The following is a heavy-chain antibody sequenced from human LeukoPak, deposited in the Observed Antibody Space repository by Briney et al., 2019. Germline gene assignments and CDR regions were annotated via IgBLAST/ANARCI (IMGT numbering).Heavy chain of an antibody. D-gene: IGHD5-24*01. CDR2: IRYDGSNK. Sequence: GGSLRLSCAASGFTFSNYGMHWVRQAPGKGLEWVAFIRYDGSNKYYADSVKGRFTISRDNSKNTLYLQMNSLRAEDTAVYYCAKDGSGYNYFVQWSPGYFDYWGQGTLVTVSS. CDR3: AKDGSGYNYFVQWSPGYFDY. J-gene: IGHJ4*02. CDR1: GFTFSNYG. V-gene: IGHV3-30*02.